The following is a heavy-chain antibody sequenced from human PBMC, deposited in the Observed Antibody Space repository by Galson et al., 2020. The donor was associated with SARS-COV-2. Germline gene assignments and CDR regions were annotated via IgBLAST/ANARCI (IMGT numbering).Heavy chain of an antibody. CDR1: GFTVSSNY. CDR3: AREEPRGSLYGMDV. CDR2: TYSGGST. V-gene: IGHV3-53*04. Sequence: GESLKISCAASGFTVSSNYMSWVRQAPGKGLEWVSVTYSGGSTYYADSVKGRFTISRHNSKNTLYLQMNSLRAEDTAGYYCAREEPRGSLYGMDVWDQGTTVTVSS. D-gene: IGHD3-16*01. J-gene: IGHJ6*02.